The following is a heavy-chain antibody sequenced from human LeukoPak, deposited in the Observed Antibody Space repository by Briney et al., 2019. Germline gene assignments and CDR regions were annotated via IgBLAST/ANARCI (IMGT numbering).Heavy chain of an antibody. CDR2: INAGNGNT. CDR3: ARGGSYRWFDY. D-gene: IGHD1-26*01. CDR1: GYTFTSYA. J-gene: IGHJ4*02. V-gene: IGHV1-3*01. Sequence: ASVRVSCKASGYTFTSYAMHWVRQAPGQRLEWMGWINAGNGNTKYSQKFQGRVTITRDTSASTAYMELSSLRSEDTAVYYCARGGSYRWFDYWGQGTLVTVSS.